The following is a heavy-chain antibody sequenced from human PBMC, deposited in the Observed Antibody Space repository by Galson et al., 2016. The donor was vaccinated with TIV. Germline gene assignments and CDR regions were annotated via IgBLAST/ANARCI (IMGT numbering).Heavy chain of an antibody. V-gene: IGHV4-34*01. J-gene: IGHJ3*02. D-gene: IGHD2-15*01. CDR1: GGSLSDYY. Sequence: SETLSLTCAVYGGSLSDYYWSWIRKPPGKGLEWIGEINHSGHTHHNPSLKSRVTISLDTSKNQFSLTLTSVTAADTALFYCARVRRGNVGVVDATDAFDIWDQVPMGTVSS. CDR2: INHSGHT. CDR3: ARVRRGNVGVVDATDAFDI.